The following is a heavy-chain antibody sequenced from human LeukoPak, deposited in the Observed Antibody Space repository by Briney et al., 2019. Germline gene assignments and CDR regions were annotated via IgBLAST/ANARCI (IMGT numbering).Heavy chain of an antibody. V-gene: IGHV3-74*01. D-gene: IGHD2-21*01. Sequence: PGGSLRLSCAASGFAFSSYWMHWVRQAPGKGLVWVSRINSDGSSTSYADSVKGRFTISRDNAKNTLYLQMNSLRAEDTAVYYCARDSSVFQFDYWGQGTLVTVSS. CDR3: ARDSSVFQFDY. CDR1: GFAFSSYW. CDR2: INSDGSST. J-gene: IGHJ4*02.